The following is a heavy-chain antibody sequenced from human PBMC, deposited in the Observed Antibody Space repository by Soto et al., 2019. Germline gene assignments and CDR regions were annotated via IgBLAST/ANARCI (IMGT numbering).Heavy chain of an antibody. V-gene: IGHV3-7*01. D-gene: IGHD3-9*01. Sequence: GGSLRLSCAASGFTFSSYWMSWVRQAPGKGLEWVANIKEDGSEKYYVDSVKGRFTISRDNAKNSLYLQMNSLRAEDTAVYYCARPPRYYDILTGYPRTYYYMDVWGKGTTVTVSS. CDR2: IKEDGSEK. CDR1: GFTFSSYW. CDR3: ARPPRYYDILTGYPRTYYYMDV. J-gene: IGHJ6*03.